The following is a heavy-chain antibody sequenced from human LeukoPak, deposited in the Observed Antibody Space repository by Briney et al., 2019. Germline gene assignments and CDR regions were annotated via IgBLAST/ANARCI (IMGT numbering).Heavy chain of an antibody. CDR2: ISSSSSYI. Sequence: GGSLRLSCAASGFTFSSYSMNWVRQAPGKGLEWVSSISSSSSYIYYADSVRGRFTISRDNAKNSLYLQMNSLRAEDTAIYYCAREDSSGLDYWGQGTLVTVSS. CDR3: AREDSSGLDY. CDR1: GFTFSSYS. J-gene: IGHJ4*02. D-gene: IGHD6-19*01. V-gene: IGHV3-21*01.